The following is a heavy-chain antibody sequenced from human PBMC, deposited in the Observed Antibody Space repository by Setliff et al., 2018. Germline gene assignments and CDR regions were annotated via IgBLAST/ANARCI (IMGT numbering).Heavy chain of an antibody. CDR3: AKNGFGVVALGVNNWFDP. D-gene: IGHD3-10*01. V-gene: IGHV1-18*01. J-gene: IGHJ5*02. CDR1: GYTFSTYG. Sequence: GASVKVSCKASGYTFSTYGISWVRQAPGQGLEWMGWISAYNGNTNYEQKFQGRVTMTTDTSTSTAYMELRSLRSDDTAVYYCAKNGFGVVALGVNNWFDPWGQGTLVTVSS. CDR2: ISAYNGNT.